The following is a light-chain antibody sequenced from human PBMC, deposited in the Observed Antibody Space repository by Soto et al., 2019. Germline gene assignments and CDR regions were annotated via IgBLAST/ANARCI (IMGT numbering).Light chain of an antibody. Sequence: EFVLTQSPATLSVSPGERATLSCRTSQCVGNNLAWYQQKPGQAPRLLMYGAFIRAPGLPVRFRGTGSGTAFTLTTSGLQSEDVALYYCQQYDKWQYTFGQGTKVDNK. V-gene: IGKV3-15*01. CDR3: QQYDKWQYT. CDR2: GAF. J-gene: IGKJ2*01. CDR1: QCVGNN.